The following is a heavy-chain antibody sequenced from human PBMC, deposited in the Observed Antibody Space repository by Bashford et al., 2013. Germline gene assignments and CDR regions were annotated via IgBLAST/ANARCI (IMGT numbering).Heavy chain of an antibody. CDR2: IYWDNDK. D-gene: IGHD3-16*01. Sequence: SGPTLVKPTQTLALTCTFSGFSLTTTGVGVGWIRQPPGKALEWLAVIYWDNDKRYSPSLKSRLTVTKDTYQKPGALTMTNMDPVDTATYYCAHSPWRGYVSYFDSWGQGTLVTVSS. J-gene: IGHJ4*02. CDR1: GFSLTTTGVG. CDR3: AHSPWRGYVSYFDS. V-gene: IGHV2-5*02.